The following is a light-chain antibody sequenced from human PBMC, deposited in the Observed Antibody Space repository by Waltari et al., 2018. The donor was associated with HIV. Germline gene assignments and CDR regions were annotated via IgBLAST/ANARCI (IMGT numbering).Light chain of an antibody. CDR2: RNN. V-gene: IGLV1-47*01. CDR3: AAWDDSLSGVL. J-gene: IGLJ3*02. Sequence: SVLTKPPSAAGAPAQRVAMSSSGRSSNVGGSYVYWYQHHPGSAPKLLISRNNNRPSGVPDRFSGSKSGTSASLAISGLRSEDEADYYCAAWDDSLSGVLFGGGTKLTVL. CDR1: SSNVGGSY.